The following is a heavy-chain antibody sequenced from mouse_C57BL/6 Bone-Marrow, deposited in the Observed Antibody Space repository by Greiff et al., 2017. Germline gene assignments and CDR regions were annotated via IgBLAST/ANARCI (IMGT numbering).Heavy chain of an antibody. CDR2: IWSGGST. Sequence: QVQLQQSGPGLVQPSQSLSITCTVSGFSLTSYGVHWVRQSPGKGLEWLGVIWSGGSTDYNAAFISRLSISKDNSKSQVFFKMNSLQAEYTAIYYCASAMITTAGDYFDYWGQGTTLTVSS. D-gene: IGHD2-4*01. J-gene: IGHJ2*01. CDR1: GFSLTSYG. V-gene: IGHV2-2*01. CDR3: ASAMITTAGDYFDY.